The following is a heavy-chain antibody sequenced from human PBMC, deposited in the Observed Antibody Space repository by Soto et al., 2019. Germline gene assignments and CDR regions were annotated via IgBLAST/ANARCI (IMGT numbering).Heavy chain of an antibody. J-gene: IGHJ4*02. CDR2: IYYSGSA. CDR1: GGSISSGDYY. V-gene: IGHV4-30-4*01. D-gene: IGHD1-7*01. Sequence: SETLSLTCTVSGGSISSGDYYWSWIRQPPGKGLEWIGYIYYSGSAYYNPSLKSRVSMSVDTSKNQFSLKLNSVTAADTAVYYCARGELELRYFAYWGQGTLVTVSS. CDR3: ARGELELRYFAY.